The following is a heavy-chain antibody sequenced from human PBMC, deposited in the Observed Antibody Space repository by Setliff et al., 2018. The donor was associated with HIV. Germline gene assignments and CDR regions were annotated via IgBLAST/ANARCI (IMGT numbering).Heavy chain of an antibody. J-gene: IGHJ4*02. V-gene: IGHV4-61*02. Sequence: PSETLTLTCTVSGGSISSGSYFWTWIRQPAGKGLEWIGRIYTSGSTNYNPSLKSRVTISVDTSKNQFSLKLSPVTAADTAVYYCARESPSSSWFYFDFWGQGTLVTVSS. CDR1: GGSISSGSYF. CDR3: ARESPSSSWFYFDF. CDR2: IYTSGST. D-gene: IGHD6-13*01.